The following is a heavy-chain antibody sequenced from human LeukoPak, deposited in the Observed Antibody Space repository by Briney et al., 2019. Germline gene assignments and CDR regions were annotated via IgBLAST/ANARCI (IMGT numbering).Heavy chain of an antibody. CDR2: ISYSGST. D-gene: IGHD6-6*01. Sequence: PSETLSLTCSVSGGSINVYYWNWIRQSPGKGLEWIGSISYSGSTNYNPSLKSRVTISMDTSKNRFSLKVSSVIAADTAVYYCARGGSRSYTSSTLDYWGQGTLVTVSS. J-gene: IGHJ4*02. CDR1: GGSINVYY. V-gene: IGHV4-59*01. CDR3: ARGGSRSYTSSTLDY.